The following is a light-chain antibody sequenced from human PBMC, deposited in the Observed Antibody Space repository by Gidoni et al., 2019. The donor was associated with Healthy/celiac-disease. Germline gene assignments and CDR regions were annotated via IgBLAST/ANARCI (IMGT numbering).Light chain of an antibody. Sequence: DIQMTQSPSSLSASVGDRVTITCRASQSISSYLNWYQQKPGKAPKLLIYAASSLQSGVPSRFSGSRSGTDFTLTISSLQPEDFATYYCQQSYSTPPYTFGQXTKLEIK. CDR1: QSISSY. CDR2: AAS. V-gene: IGKV1-39*01. CDR3: QQSYSTPPYT. J-gene: IGKJ2*01.